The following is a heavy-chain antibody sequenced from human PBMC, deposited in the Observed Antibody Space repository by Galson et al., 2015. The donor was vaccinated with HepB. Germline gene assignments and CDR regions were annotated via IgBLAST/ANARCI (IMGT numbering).Heavy chain of an antibody. CDR3: ASGVVAATVSYYGMDV. CDR1: GYSFTNYW. D-gene: IGHD2-15*01. CDR2: IDPSGSYI. J-gene: IGHJ6*02. V-gene: IGHV5-10-1*01. Sequence: QSGAEVKKPGESLRISCKGSGYSFTNYWISWVRQMPGKGLEWMGRIDPSGSYINYSPSFQGHVTISADKSISTAYLQWSSLQASDTALYYCASGVVAATVSYYGMDVWGQGTTVTVSS.